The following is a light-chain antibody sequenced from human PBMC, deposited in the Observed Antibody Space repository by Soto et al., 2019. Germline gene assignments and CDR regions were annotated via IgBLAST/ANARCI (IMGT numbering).Light chain of an antibody. Sequence: LIQPASVSWSPGQSITISCTGTSRDVGGSNSVSWYQHHPHRAPKLLIYEVNYRPSGVSSRFSGSKSGNTASLTISGLQAEDEADYYCSSYTSSNTLEVFGVGTKVTVL. CDR1: SRDVGGSNS. CDR3: SSYTSSNTLEV. CDR2: EVN. V-gene: IGLV2-14*01. J-gene: IGLJ1*01.